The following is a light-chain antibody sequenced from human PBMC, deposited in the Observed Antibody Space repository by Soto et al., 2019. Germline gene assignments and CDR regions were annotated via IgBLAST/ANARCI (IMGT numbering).Light chain of an antibody. V-gene: IGLV2-8*01. Sequence: QSALTQPPSASGSPGQSVAISCTGTSSDVGAYNHVSWYQQQPGKAPKLIMCEVNKRPSGVPDRFSGSKSGNTASLTVSGLQAEDEADYYCSSYAGSTKWVFGGGTKLTVL. J-gene: IGLJ3*02. CDR1: SSDVGAYNH. CDR3: SSYAGSTKWV. CDR2: EVN.